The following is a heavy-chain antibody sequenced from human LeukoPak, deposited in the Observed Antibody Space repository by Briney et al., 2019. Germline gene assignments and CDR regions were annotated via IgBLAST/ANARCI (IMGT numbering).Heavy chain of an antibody. D-gene: IGHD1-26*01. CDR1: GYTFTSYG. CDR2: IIPIFGTA. J-gene: IGHJ4*02. V-gene: IGHV1-69*13. CDR3: AREGGVIVGATSYYFDY. Sequence: GASVKVSCKASGYTFTSYGISWVRQAPGQGLEWMGWIIPIFGTANYAQKFQGRVTITADESTSTAYMELSSLRSEDTAVYYCAREGGVIVGATSYYFDYWGQGTLVTVSS.